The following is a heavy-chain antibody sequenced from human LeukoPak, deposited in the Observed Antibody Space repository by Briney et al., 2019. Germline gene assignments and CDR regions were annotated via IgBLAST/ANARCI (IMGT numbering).Heavy chain of an antibody. CDR1: GFTFSKSA. CDR3: VTWSGYHHVY. Sequence: GGSLRLSCAATGFTFSKSAMHWIRQAPGRGLEYVSAISSDGIRTYYGDSVKGRFITSRDNSRDTLYLQMGSLRAKDMAVYYCVTWSGYHHVYWGQGTLVTVSS. D-gene: IGHD3-3*01. J-gene: IGHJ4*02. V-gene: IGHV3-64*02. CDR2: ISSDGIRT.